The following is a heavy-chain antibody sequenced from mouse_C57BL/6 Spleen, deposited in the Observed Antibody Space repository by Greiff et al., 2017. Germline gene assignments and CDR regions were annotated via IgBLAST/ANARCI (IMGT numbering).Heavy chain of an antibody. CDR2: INPNYGTT. V-gene: IGHV1-39*01. Sequence: VQLKESGPELVKPGASVKISCKASGYSFTDYNMNWVKQSNGKSLEWIGVINPNYGTTSYNQKFKGKATLTVDQSSSTAYMQLNSLTSEDSAVYYCARSRGYGYDVDYAMDYWGQGTSVTVSS. J-gene: IGHJ4*01. CDR1: GYSFTDYN. D-gene: IGHD2-2*01. CDR3: ARSRGYGYDVDYAMDY.